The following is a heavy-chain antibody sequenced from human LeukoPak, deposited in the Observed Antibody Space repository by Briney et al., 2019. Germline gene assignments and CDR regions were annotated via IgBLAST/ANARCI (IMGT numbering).Heavy chain of an antibody. CDR1: GITFSSYA. CDR2: ISSSSSTI. J-gene: IGHJ3*02. Sequence: PGGSLRLSCAASGITFSSYAMSWVRQAPGKGREWVSYISSSSSTIYYADSVKGRFTISRDNAKNSLYLQMNSLRAEDTAVYYCARDPPGNDFWSGYLDAFDIWGQETIVTVFS. CDR3: ARDPPGNDFWSGYLDAFDI. V-gene: IGHV3-48*01. D-gene: IGHD3-3*01.